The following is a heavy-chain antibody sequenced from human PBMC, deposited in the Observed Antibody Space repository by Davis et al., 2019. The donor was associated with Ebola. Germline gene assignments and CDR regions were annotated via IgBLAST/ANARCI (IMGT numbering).Heavy chain of an antibody. Sequence: ASVKVSCKASGYTFTSYGISWVRQAPGQGLEWMGWISAYNGNTNYAQKLQSRVTMTTDTSTSTAYMELRSLRSDDTAVYYCARDRMVVVVVAATPGWFDPWGQGTLVTVSS. V-gene: IGHV1-18*01. CDR2: ISAYNGNT. CDR3: ARDRMVVVVVAATPGWFDP. CDR1: GYTFTSYG. J-gene: IGHJ5*02. D-gene: IGHD2-15*01.